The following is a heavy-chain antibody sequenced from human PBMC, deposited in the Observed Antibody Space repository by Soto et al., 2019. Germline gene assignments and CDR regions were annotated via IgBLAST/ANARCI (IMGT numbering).Heavy chain of an antibody. Sequence: SETLSLTCTVSCGSISSGGYYWSWIRQHPGKGLEWIGYIYYSGSTYYNPSLKSRLTISVDASKNQFSLKLSSVTAADTAVYYCARELRGFDYWGQGTLVTVSS. CDR3: ARELRGFDY. CDR2: IYYSGST. CDR1: CGSISSGGYY. V-gene: IGHV4-31*03. J-gene: IGHJ4*02.